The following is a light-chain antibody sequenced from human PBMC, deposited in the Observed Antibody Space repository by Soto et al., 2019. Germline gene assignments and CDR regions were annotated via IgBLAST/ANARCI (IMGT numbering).Light chain of an antibody. CDR1: SSDVGGYNY. J-gene: IGLJ1*01. Sequence: QSALTQPASVSGSPGQSITISCTGTSSDVGGYNYVSWYQQHPGKAPKLMIYEVSNRPAGVSNRFSGSKSGNTASLTISGLQAEDEADYYCSSSTSTNTYVLGTGTKLTVL. CDR2: EVS. V-gene: IGLV2-14*01. CDR3: SSSTSTNTYV.